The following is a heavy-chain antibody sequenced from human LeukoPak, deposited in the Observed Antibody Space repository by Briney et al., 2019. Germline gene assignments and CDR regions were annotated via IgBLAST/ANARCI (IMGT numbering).Heavy chain of an antibody. J-gene: IGHJ3*02. CDR2: ISYDGSNK. CDR1: GFTFSSYA. V-gene: IGHV3-30-3*01. D-gene: IGHD2-21*02. Sequence: GGSLRLSCAASGFTFSSYAMHWVRQAPGKGLEWVAVISYDGSNKYYADSVKGRFTISRDNSKNTLYLQMNSLRAEDTAVYYCARDRGLCGGDCFHDAFDIWGQGTMVTVSS. CDR3: ARDRGLCGGDCFHDAFDI.